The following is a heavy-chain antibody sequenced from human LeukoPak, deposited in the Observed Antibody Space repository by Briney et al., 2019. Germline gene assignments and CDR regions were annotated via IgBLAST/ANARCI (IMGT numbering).Heavy chain of an antibody. CDR3: ARGMGDTSYWYFDL. CDR2: IYHSGST. CDR1: GGSISSGGYS. Sequence: SQTLPLTCAVSGGSISSGGYSWSWIRQPPGKGLEWIGYIYHSGSTYYNPSLKSRVTISVDRSKNQFSLKLSSVTAADAAVYYCARGMGDTSYWYFDLWGRGTLVTVSS. J-gene: IGHJ2*01. D-gene: IGHD2-21*02. V-gene: IGHV4-30-2*01.